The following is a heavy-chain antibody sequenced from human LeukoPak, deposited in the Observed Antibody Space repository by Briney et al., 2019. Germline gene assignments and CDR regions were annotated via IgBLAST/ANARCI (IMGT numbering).Heavy chain of an antibody. J-gene: IGHJ4*02. D-gene: IGHD6-6*01. Sequence: PSETLSLTCTVSGGSISSYYWNWIRQPPGKGLEWIGYIYYSGSTNYNPSLKSRVTISGDTSKNQFSLKLSSVTAADMAVYYCARAFSSSSFYFDYWVQGTLVTVSS. CDR2: IYYSGST. CDR3: ARAFSSSSFYFDY. CDR1: GGSISSYY. V-gene: IGHV4-59*01.